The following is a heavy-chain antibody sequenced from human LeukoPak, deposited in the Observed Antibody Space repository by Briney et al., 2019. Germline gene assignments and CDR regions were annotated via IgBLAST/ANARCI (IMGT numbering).Heavy chain of an antibody. CDR3: ASIAAAGTYYYYGMNV. Sequence: SETLSLTCTDSGGSISSYYWSWIRQPPGKGLEWIGYIYYSGSTNYNPSLKSRVTISVDTSKNQFSLKLSSVTAADTAVYYCASIAAAGTYYYYGMNVWGQGTTVTVSS. J-gene: IGHJ6*02. CDR1: GGSISSYY. CDR2: IYYSGST. V-gene: IGHV4-59*01. D-gene: IGHD6-13*01.